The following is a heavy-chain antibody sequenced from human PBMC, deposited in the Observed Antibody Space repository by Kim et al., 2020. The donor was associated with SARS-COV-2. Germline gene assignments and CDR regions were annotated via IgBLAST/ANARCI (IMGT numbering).Heavy chain of an antibody. D-gene: IGHD6-19*01. V-gene: IGHV1-46*01. CDR3: ARPKGSSGLPPDY. J-gene: IGHJ4*02. Sequence: YEKKFQGRVTMTRETSTSTVYMELSSLRSEDTAVYYCARPKGSSGLPPDYWGQGTLVTVSS.